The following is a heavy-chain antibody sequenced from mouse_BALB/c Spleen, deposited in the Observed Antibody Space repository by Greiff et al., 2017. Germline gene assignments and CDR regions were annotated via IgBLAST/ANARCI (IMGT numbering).Heavy chain of an antibody. CDR3: ARDRGYRYSWFAY. J-gene: IGHJ3*01. V-gene: IGHV5-6-3*01. CDR2: INSNGGST. D-gene: IGHD2-14*01. CDR1: GFTFSSYG. Sequence: EVQLVESGGGLVQPGGSLKLSCAASGFTFSSYGMSWVRQTPDKRLELVATINSNGGSTYYPDSVKGRFTISRDNAKNTLYLQMSSLKSEDTAMYYCARDRGYRYSWFAYWGQGTLVTVSA.